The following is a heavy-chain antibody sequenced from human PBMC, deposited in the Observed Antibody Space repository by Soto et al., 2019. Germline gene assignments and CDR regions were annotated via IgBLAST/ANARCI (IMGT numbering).Heavy chain of an antibody. CDR2: INSVGSSI. D-gene: IGHD6-25*01. CDR3: GRVRGYNPDFDY. Sequence: EVKLVESRGGLVQPGGSLRLSCAASGFGFSNYWMHWIRQAPGKGLVWVSGINSVGSSITYADSVKGRFTISRNNAKKTLYLQINSLRAEDTAVYYCGRVRGYNPDFDYWGQGTLVTVSS. J-gene: IGHJ4*02. V-gene: IGHV3-74*01. CDR1: GFGFSNYW.